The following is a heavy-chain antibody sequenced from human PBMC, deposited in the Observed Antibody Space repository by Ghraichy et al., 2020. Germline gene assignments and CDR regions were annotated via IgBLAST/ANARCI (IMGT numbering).Heavy chain of an antibody. CDR1: GGSVSSGSYY. D-gene: IGHD1-1*01. CDR3: ARVAGHQTGTTDY. CDR2: IYYSGST. J-gene: IGHJ4*02. Sequence: SETLYLTCTVSGGSVSSGSYYWSWIRQPPGKGLEWIGYIYYSGSTNYNPSLKSRVTISVDTSKNQFSLKLSSVTAADTAVYYCARVAGHQTGTTDYWGQGTLVTVSS. V-gene: IGHV4-61*01.